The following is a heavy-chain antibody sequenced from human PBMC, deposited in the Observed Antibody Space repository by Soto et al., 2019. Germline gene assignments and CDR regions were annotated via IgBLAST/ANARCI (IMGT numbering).Heavy chain of an antibody. CDR1: GFTFDDYA. CDR2: ISWNSGSI. CDR3: AKASAMIVVVNGAFDI. J-gene: IGHJ3*02. V-gene: IGHV3-9*01. Sequence: LRLSCAASGFTFDDYAMHWVRQAPGKGLEWVSGISWNSGSIGYADSVKGRFTISRDNAKNSLYLQMNSLRAEDTALYYCAKASAMIVVVNGAFDIWGQGTMVTVSS. D-gene: IGHD3-22*01.